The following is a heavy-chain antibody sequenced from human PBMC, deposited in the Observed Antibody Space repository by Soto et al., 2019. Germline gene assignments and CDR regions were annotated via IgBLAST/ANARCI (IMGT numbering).Heavy chain of an antibody. CDR1: GITISNYP. CDR3: VKDDGGYPSTAPH. J-gene: IGHJ4*02. V-gene: IGHV3-23*01. D-gene: IGHD3-22*01. CDR2: ISGSGDRT. Sequence: EVQLLESGGGLVQPGGSLRLSCAASGITISNYPMSWVRQAPGKGLDWVSGISGSGDRTYYADSAKGRFNISKDISRNSLSLQLASLGVEDTAVYFCVKDDGGYPSTAPHWGQGTLVTVSS.